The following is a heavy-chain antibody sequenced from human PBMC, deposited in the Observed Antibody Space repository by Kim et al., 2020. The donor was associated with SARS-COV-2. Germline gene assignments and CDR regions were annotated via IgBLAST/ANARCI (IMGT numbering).Heavy chain of an antibody. CDR1: GYTFTGYY. CDR3: ARDDYGGKQGDYYYYYMDV. V-gene: IGHV1-2*06. Sequence: ASVKVSCKASGYTFTGYYMHWVRQAPGQGLEWMGRINPNSGGTNYAQKFQGRVTMTRDTSISTAYMELSRLRSDDTAVYYCARDDYGGKQGDYYYYYMDVWGKGTTVTVSS. CDR2: INPNSGGT. J-gene: IGHJ6*03. D-gene: IGHD4-17*01.